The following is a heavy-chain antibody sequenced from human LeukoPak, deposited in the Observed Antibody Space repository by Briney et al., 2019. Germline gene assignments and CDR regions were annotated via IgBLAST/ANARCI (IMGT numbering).Heavy chain of an antibody. CDR2: INPNSGGT. Sequence: ASVKVSCKASGYTFTGYYMHWVRQAPGQGLEWMGRINPNSGGTNYAQKFQGRVTITADESTSTAYMELSSLRSEDTAVYYCARDLKGGRRDSSGYGAAFDIWGQGTMVTVSS. CDR3: ARDLKGGRRDSSGYGAAFDI. J-gene: IGHJ3*02. V-gene: IGHV1-2*06. CDR1: GYTFTGYY. D-gene: IGHD3-22*01.